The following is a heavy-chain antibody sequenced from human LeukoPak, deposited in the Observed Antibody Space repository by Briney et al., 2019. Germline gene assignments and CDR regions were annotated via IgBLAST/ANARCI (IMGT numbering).Heavy chain of an antibody. CDR1: GFTFSSYS. Sequence: GGSLRLSCAASGFTFSSYSMNWVRQAPGKGLEWVSYISSASNTIYYADSVKGRFTISRDNAKNSLYLQMNSLRAEDTAMYYCARDGWFGDYNWFDPWGQGTLVTVST. V-gene: IGHV3-48*01. J-gene: IGHJ5*02. D-gene: IGHD3-10*01. CDR2: ISSASNTI. CDR3: ARDGWFGDYNWFDP.